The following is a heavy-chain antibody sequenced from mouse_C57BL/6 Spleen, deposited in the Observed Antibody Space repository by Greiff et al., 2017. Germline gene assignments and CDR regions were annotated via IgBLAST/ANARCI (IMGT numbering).Heavy chain of an antibody. CDR1: YFAFMASA. CDR3: ASGYGNYDDWFAY. J-gene: IGHJ3*01. CDR2: FTMYSDAT. V-gene: IGHV1-49*01. Sequence: LKESGAELVRPGSSVKLSCKDSYFAFMASAMHWVKQRPGHGLEWIGSFTMYSDATEYSENFKGKATLTANTSSSTAYMELSSLTSEDSAVYYCASGYGNYDDWFAYWGQGTLVTVSA. D-gene: IGHD2-10*02.